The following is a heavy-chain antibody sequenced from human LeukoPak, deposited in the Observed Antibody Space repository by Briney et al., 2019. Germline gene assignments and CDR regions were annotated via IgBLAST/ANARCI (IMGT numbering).Heavy chain of an antibody. CDR3: AKDRLVVTAGGY. Sequence: GGSLRLSCAASGFTFSSYAMSWVRQAPGKGLEWVSAISGSGGSTYYADSVKGRFTISRDNSQNTLYLQMNSLRAEDTAVYYCAKDRLVVTAGGYWGQGTLVTVSS. CDR1: GFTFSSYA. CDR2: ISGSGGST. V-gene: IGHV3-23*01. D-gene: IGHD2-21*02. J-gene: IGHJ4*02.